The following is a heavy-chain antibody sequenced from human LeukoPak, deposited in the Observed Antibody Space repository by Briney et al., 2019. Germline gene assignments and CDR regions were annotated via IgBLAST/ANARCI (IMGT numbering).Heavy chain of an antibody. CDR1: GFTFSSYS. V-gene: IGHV3-21*01. D-gene: IGHD3-10*01. CDR3: ASLIYGSGSYYSDFDY. J-gene: IGHJ4*02. Sequence: RGSLRLSCAASGFTFSSYSMNWVRQAPGKGLEWVSSISSSSSYIYYADSVKGRFTISRDNAKNSLYLQMNSLRAEDTAVYYCASLIYGSGSYYSDFDYWGQGTLVTVSS. CDR2: ISSSSSYI.